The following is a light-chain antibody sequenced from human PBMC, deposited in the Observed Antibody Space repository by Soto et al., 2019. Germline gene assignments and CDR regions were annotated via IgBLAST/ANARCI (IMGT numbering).Light chain of an antibody. Sequence: QSALTQPASVSGSPGQSITISCTGTSSDVGGYNHVSWYQQHPGKAPKLMIYEVSNRPSGVSNRFSGSKSGNTASLTISGLQAEDEADYYCSSYTSSSTFVFGGGTKLTVL. J-gene: IGLJ2*01. CDR1: SSDVGGYNH. V-gene: IGLV2-14*01. CDR2: EVS. CDR3: SSYTSSSTFV.